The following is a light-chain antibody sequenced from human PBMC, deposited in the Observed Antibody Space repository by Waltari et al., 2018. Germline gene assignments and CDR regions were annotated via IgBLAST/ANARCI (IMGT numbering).Light chain of an antibody. CDR3: SSVDDNKRV. CDR2: KDS. Sequence: SYELTQPSSVSVSPGQTARITCSGDVLAKRYTRWFQQKQGQAPVLVIYKDSERPPGIPEPFSGSSSGTTFTLTISGAQVEDEADYYCSSVDDNKRVFGGGTKLTVL. CDR1: VLAKRY. J-gene: IGLJ2*01. V-gene: IGLV3-27*01.